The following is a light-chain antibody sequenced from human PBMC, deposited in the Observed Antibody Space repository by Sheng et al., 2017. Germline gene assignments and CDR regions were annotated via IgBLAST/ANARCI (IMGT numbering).Light chain of an antibody. CDR1: QSVLYSSEIKNH. V-gene: IGKV4-1*01. CDR3: QQYYSAPPT. Sequence: DIVMTQFPDSLAVSLGERATINCKSSQSVLYSSEIKNHLAWYQQKSGQPPKLLINWASTRESGVPDRFSGSGSGTDFTLTISNLQAEDVAVYYCQQYYSAPPTFGGGTEGGDQT. CDR2: WAS. J-gene: IGKJ4*01.